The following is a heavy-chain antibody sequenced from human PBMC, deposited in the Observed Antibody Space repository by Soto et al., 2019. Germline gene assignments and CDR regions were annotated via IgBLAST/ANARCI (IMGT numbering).Heavy chain of an antibody. J-gene: IGHJ4*02. CDR3: ARDGDVNTGFGKDY. CDR1: GFTFSSYG. Sequence: QVQLVESGGGVVQPGRSLRLSCAASGFTFSSYGMHWVRQAPGKGLEWVAFIWHDGGNKFYAESVTGRFTISRDNSKNTLYLQITSLSAEDTAMYYCARDGDVNTGFGKDYWGQGTLVTVSS. D-gene: IGHD3-16*01. CDR2: IWHDGGNK. V-gene: IGHV3-33*01.